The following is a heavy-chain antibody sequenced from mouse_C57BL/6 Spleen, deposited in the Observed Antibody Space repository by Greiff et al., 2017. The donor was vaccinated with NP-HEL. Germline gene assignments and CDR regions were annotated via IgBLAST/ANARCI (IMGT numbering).Heavy chain of an antibody. J-gene: IGHJ2*01. Sequence: EVQLVESGGDLVKPGGSLKLSCAASGFTFSSYGMSWVRQTPDKRLEWVATISSGGSYTYYPDSVKGRFTISRDNAKNTLYLQMSSLKSEDTAMYYCARHETGPADYWGQGTTLTVSS. CDR3: ARHETGPADY. D-gene: IGHD4-1*01. CDR2: ISSGGSYT. CDR1: GFTFSSYG. V-gene: IGHV5-6*01.